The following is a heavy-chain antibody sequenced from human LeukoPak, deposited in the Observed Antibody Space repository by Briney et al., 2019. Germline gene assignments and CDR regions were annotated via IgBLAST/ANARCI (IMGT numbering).Heavy chain of an antibody. CDR2: ISSSNTI. CDR1: GFTFSSYS. Sequence: GGSLRLSCAASGFTFSSYSLNWVRQAPGKGLEWVSYISSSNTIYYADSVKGRFTISRDNAKNSLYLQMNSLRAEDTAVYYCARCDYVWGSYPFDYWGQGTLVTVSS. V-gene: IGHV3-48*04. D-gene: IGHD3-16*01. J-gene: IGHJ4*02. CDR3: ARCDYVWGSYPFDY.